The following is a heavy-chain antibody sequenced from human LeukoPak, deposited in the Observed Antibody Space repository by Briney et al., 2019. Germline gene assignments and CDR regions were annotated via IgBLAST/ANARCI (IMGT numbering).Heavy chain of an antibody. J-gene: IGHJ4*02. V-gene: IGHV1-2*06. Sequence: GASVKVSCKASGYTFTGYYMHWVRQAPGQGCEGMGRLNPNSGGTNHAKKFQGRVTMTRDTSISTAYMELSRLRSDDTAVYYCARDRYDSSGYYYSFDYWGQGTLVTVSS. D-gene: IGHD3-22*01. CDR2: LNPNSGGT. CDR1: GYTFTGYY. CDR3: ARDRYDSSGYYYSFDY.